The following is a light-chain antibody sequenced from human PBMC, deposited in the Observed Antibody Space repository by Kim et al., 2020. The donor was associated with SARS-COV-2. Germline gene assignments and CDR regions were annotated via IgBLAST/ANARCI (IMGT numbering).Light chain of an antibody. CDR3: QQSFSTPLT. CDR1: QSISSY. CDR2: ATS. J-gene: IGKJ4*01. Sequence: DIQMTQSPSSLSASVGDRVTITCRASQSISSYLNWYQGKPGKAPKLLMYATSSLQSGIPSRFSGSGSGTDFTLTISSLQPEDFATYYCQQSFSTPLTFGGGPSWRSN. V-gene: IGKV1-39*01.